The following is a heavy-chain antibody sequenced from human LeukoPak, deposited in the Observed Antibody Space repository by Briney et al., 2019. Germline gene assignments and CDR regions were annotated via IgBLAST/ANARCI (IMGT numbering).Heavy chain of an antibody. CDR3: ARAEDYGDYGGFGY. CDR2: IYYSGST. V-gene: IGHV4-31*03. Sequence: PSETLSLTCTVSGGSIGSGGYYWSWIRQHPGKGLEWIGYIYYSGSTYYNPSLKSRVTISVDTSKNQFSLKPSSVTAADTAVYYCARAEDYGDYGGFGYWGQGTLVTVSS. CDR1: GGSIGSGGYY. D-gene: IGHD4-17*01. J-gene: IGHJ4*02.